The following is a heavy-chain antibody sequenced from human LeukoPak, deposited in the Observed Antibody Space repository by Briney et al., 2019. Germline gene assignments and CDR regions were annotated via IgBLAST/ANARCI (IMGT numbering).Heavy chain of an antibody. Sequence: GGSLRLSCAASGFTFSSYAMHWVRQAPGKGLEWVAVISYDGSNKYYADSVKGRFTTSRDNSKNTLYLQMNSLRAEDTAVYYCAKDRYSGLNTIDYWGQGTLVTASS. CDR1: GFTFSSYA. J-gene: IGHJ4*02. CDR2: ISYDGSNK. D-gene: IGHD6-13*01. CDR3: AKDRYSGLNTIDY. V-gene: IGHV3-30-3*01.